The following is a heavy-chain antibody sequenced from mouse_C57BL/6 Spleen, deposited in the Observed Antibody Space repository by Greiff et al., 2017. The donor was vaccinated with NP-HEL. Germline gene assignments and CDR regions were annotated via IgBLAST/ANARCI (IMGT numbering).Heavy chain of an antibody. J-gene: IGHJ3*01. CDR2: INTGSGGT. CDR1: GYAFTNYL. CDR3: ARSGRDGMAY. D-gene: IGHD3-1*01. V-gene: IGHV1-54*01. Sequence: VQLQQSGAELVRPGTSVKVSCKASGYAFTNYLIEWVKRRPGQGLEWIGVINTGSGGTNYNEKFKGKATLTADKSSSTAYMQLSSLTSEDSAVYLCARSGRDGMAYWGQGTLVTVSA.